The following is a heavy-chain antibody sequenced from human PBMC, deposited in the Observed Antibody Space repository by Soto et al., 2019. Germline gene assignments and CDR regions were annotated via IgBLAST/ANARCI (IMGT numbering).Heavy chain of an antibody. CDR1: GGSFSGYY. J-gene: IGHJ4*02. D-gene: IGHD3-3*01. Sequence: SEPMSLTCAVYGGSFSGYYWSWIRQPPGKGLEWIGEINHSGSTNYNPSLKSRVTISVDTSKNQFSLKLSSVTAADTAVYYCARGAPRITIFGVVIIAPATYYFDYWGQGTLVTVSS. CDR2: INHSGST. CDR3: ARGAPRITIFGVVIIAPATYYFDY. V-gene: IGHV4-34*01.